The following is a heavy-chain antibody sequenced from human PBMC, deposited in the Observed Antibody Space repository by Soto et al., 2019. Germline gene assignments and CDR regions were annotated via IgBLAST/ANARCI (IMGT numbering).Heavy chain of an antibody. CDR2: IYYSGST. Sequence: SETLSLTCTVSGGSISSYYWSWIRQPPGKGLEWIGYIYYSGSTNYNPSLKSRVTISVDTSKNQFSLKLSSVTAADTAVYYCAGFIAAAGPTLDYWGQGTLVTVSS. CDR1: GGSISSYY. D-gene: IGHD6-13*01. J-gene: IGHJ4*02. V-gene: IGHV4-59*01. CDR3: AGFIAAAGPTLDY.